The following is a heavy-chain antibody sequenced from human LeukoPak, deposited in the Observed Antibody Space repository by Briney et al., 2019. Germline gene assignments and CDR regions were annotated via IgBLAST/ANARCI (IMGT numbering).Heavy chain of an antibody. CDR2: IKKDGTEK. D-gene: IGHD4-23*01. J-gene: IGHJ4*02. V-gene: IGHV3-7*01. Sequence: PGGSLRLSCAASGFTFSNYWMTWVRQTPGKGLEWVTNIKKDGTEKHYVDSVKGRFTISRDNAKNSLYLDMSNLRAEDTAVYYCAKYYDYGGSYYFDYWGQGTLATVSS. CDR1: GFTFSNYW. CDR3: AKYYDYGGSYYFDY.